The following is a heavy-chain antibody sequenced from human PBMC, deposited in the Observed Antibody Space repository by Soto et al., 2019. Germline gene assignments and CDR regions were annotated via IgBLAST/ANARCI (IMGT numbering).Heavy chain of an antibody. D-gene: IGHD3-10*01. J-gene: IGHJ4*02. Sequence: QVQLVQSGAEMKKPGSSVKVSCQSSGGTFNTYATNWVRQAPGQGPEWMGDISPMFGAANYAPKFQGRVTITADESTGTSYMQLSSLTSEDTALYFCAREVQVHTPAFVYWGQGPLVTVSS. CDR3: AREVQVHTPAFVY. CDR2: ISPMFGAA. V-gene: IGHV1-69*19. CDR1: GGTFNTYA.